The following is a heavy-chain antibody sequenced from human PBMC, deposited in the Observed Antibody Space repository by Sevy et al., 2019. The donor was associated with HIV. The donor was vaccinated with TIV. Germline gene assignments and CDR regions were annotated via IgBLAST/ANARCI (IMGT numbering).Heavy chain of an antibody. CDR2: ISSGSTYI. Sequence: GGSLRLSCAASGFTFSDYYMTWIRQAPGKGLEWVSYISSGSTYINYADSVKGRFTISRDNAKNSLYLQMNSLRAEDTAVYYCAKDSRVYSSSHFDYCGHGTLVTVSS. CDR3: AKDSRVYSSSHFDY. CDR1: GFTFSDYY. J-gene: IGHJ4*01. D-gene: IGHD6-13*01. V-gene: IGHV3-11*06.